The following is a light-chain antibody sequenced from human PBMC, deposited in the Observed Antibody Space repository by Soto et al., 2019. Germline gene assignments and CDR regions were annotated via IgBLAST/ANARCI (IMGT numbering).Light chain of an antibody. CDR2: VAS. J-gene: IGKJ1*01. CDR3: QQYGSSPWT. Sequence: EIVLTQSPGTLSLSPGERATLSCRASQSVSSSYLAWYQQKPGQAPRLLFYVASSRATGIPDRFSGSGSGTVFTLTISRLEPEDFAVYYYQQYGSSPWTFGQGTKVEIK. V-gene: IGKV3-20*01. CDR1: QSVSSSY.